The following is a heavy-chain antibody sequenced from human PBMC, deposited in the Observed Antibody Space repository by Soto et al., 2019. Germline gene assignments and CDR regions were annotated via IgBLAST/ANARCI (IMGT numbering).Heavy chain of an antibody. Sequence: QVQLQESGPGLVKPSQTLSLTCTVSGGSITSGADYWTWIRQYPGKGLEWSGYIYYTGSTSYNPSLQIRLSISVDTSKNPFSLNLSSVTAADTAVYYCARRLTFVRGALVWGYMDVWGKGTTVTVSS. CDR2: IYYTGST. V-gene: IGHV4-31*03. D-gene: IGHD3-10*01. CDR1: GGSITSGADY. CDR3: ARRLTFVRGALVWGYMDV. J-gene: IGHJ6*03.